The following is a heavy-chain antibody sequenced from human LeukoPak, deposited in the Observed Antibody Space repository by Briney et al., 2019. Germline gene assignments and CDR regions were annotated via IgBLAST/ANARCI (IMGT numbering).Heavy chain of an antibody. D-gene: IGHD6-13*01. J-gene: IGHJ4*02. CDR1: GFTFSSYS. V-gene: IGHV3-21*01. Sequence: GGSLRLSCAASGFTFSSYSMNWVRQAPGKGLEWVSSISSSSYIYYADSVKGRFTISRDNAKNSLYLQMNSLRAEDTAVYYCARGGSWWNEFDYWGQGTLVTVSS. CDR2: ISSSSYI. CDR3: ARGGSWWNEFDY.